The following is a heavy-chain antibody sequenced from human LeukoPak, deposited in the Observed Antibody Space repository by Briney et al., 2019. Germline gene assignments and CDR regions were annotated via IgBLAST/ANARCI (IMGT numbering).Heavy chain of an antibody. CDR1: GGTFSSYA. D-gene: IGHD5-18*01. V-gene: IGHV1-69*06. CDR3: AKSGYSYGTPFDY. CDR2: IIPIFGTA. J-gene: IGHJ4*02. Sequence: GASVKVSCKASGGTFSSYAISWVRQAPGQGLEWMGGIIPIFGTANYAQKFQGRVTITADKSTSTAYMELSSLRSEDTAVYYCAKSGYSYGTPFDYWGQGTLVTVSS.